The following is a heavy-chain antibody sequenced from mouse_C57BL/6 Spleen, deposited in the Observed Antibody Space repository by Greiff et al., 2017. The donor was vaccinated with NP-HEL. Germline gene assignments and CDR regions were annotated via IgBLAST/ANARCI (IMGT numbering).Heavy chain of an antibody. J-gene: IGHJ2*01. V-gene: IGHV5-4*03. CDR2: ISDGGSYT. CDR1: GFTFSSYA. D-gene: IGHD2-2*01. CDR3: AGGLWLRYFDY. Sequence: EVKLVESGGGLVKPGGSLKLSCAASGFTFSSYAMSWVRQTPEKRLEWVATISDGGSYTYYPDNVKGRFTISRDNAKNNLYLQMSHLKSEDTAMYYCAGGLWLRYFDYWGQGTTLTVSS.